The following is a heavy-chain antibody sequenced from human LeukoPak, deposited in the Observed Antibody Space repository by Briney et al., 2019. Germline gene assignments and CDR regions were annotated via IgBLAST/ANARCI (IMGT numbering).Heavy chain of an antibody. D-gene: IGHD3-3*01. CDR2: IYYSGST. CDR3: ARRSPYDYDFWSGSYYYGMDV. J-gene: IGHJ6*02. V-gene: IGHV4-59*08. CDR1: GGSISSYY. Sequence: SETLSLTCTVSGGSISSYYWSWIRQPPGEGLEWIGYIYYSGSTNYNPSLKSRVTISVDTSKNQFSLKLSSVTAADTAVYYCARRSPYDYDFWSGSYYYGMDVWGQGTTVTVSS.